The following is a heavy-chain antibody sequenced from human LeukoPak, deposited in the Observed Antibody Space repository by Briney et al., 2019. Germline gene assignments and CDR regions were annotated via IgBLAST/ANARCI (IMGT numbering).Heavy chain of an antibody. CDR1: GFTFKTYW. V-gene: IGHV3-74*03. D-gene: IGHD1-26*01. CDR3: ARGPSHSGSYFVY. Sequence: GGSLRLSCAASGFTFKTYWMYWVRQGSGKGLVWVSRISSDGSRTEYADSVEGRFTISRDNAKNTLYLQMDSLRAEDTAVYYCARGPSHSGSYFVYWGQGTLVTVSS. J-gene: IGHJ4*02. CDR2: ISSDGSRT.